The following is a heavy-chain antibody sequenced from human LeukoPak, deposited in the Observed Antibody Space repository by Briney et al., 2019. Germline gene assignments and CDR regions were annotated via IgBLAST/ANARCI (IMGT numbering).Heavy chain of an antibody. CDR1: GFTFSSYA. CDR2: ISGSGGST. V-gene: IGHV3-23*01. D-gene: IGHD1-26*01. CDR3: AKDSYYQGAYYGMDV. J-gene: IGHJ6*02. Sequence: GGSLRLSCAASGFTFSSYAMSWVRQAPGKGLEWVSAISGSGGSTYYADSVKGRFTISRDNSKNTLYPQMNSLRAEDTAVYYCAKDSYYQGAYYGMDVWGQGTTVTVSS.